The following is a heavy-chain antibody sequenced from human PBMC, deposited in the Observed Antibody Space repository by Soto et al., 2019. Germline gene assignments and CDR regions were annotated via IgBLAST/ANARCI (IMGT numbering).Heavy chain of an antibody. V-gene: IGHV3-33*01. CDR3: ARDSRDVDGRHLWLPQ. Sequence: QVQLVESGGGVVQPGRSLRLSCAASGFTFRSYGMHWVRQAPGRGLEWVAVIWYDGSNEKYADSVKGRFTISRDNSKNTLYLQMNSLRAEDSAMYYCARDSRDVDGRHLWLPQWGQGTRVTVSS. J-gene: IGHJ4*02. CDR1: GFTFRSYG. D-gene: IGHD5-18*01. CDR2: IWYDGSNE.